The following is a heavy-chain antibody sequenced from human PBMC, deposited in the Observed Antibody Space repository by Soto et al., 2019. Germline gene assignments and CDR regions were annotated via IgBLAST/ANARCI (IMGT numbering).Heavy chain of an antibody. J-gene: IGHJ4*02. CDR1: GGPISSGGYY. D-gene: IGHD4-17*01. Sequence: SETLSLTCTVSGGPISSGGYYWSWIRQHPGKGLEWIGYIYYSGSTYYNPSLKSRVTISVDTSKNQFSLTLNSVTAADAAVYYCARQRTTVVTQAYFDHWGQGTLVTVSS. CDR3: ARQRTTVVTQAYFDH. CDR2: IYYSGST. V-gene: IGHV4-31*03.